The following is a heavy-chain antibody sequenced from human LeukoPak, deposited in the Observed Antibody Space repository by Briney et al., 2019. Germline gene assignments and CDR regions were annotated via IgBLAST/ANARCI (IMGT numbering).Heavy chain of an antibody. Sequence: PGGSLRLSCAASGFTFSSYWMHWVRQAPGKGLEWVARIYSDGSSTNYAYSVKGRFTFSRDNAKNTLYLQMNSLRAEDTAVYYCARDRSALGLWFGELRNWGQGTLVTVSS. CDR3: ARDRSALGLWFGELRN. J-gene: IGHJ4*02. V-gene: IGHV3-74*01. CDR1: GFTFSSYW. CDR2: IYSDGSST. D-gene: IGHD3-10*01.